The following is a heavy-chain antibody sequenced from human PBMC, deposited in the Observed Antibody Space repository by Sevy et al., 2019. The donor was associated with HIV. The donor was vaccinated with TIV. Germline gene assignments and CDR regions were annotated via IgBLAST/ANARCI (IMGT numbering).Heavy chain of an antibody. CDR3: ARGNSGSFDY. V-gene: IGHV3-7*04. CDR1: GFSFSNYW. CDR2: IKQDESEK. D-gene: IGHD3-22*01. Sequence: GGSLRLSCAASGFSFSNYWMHWVRQAPGKGLEWVANIKQDESEKYYVASVKGRFTISRDNAKNSLYLQMNILRPEDTAVYYCARGNSGSFDYWGQGTLVTVSS. J-gene: IGHJ4*02.